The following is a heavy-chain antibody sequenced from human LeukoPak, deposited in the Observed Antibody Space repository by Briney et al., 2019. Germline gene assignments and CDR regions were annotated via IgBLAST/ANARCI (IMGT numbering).Heavy chain of an antibody. D-gene: IGHD4-17*01. V-gene: IGHV4-34*01. J-gene: IGHJ4*02. CDR3: ASIGYGDPVDY. Sequence: SETLSLTCADYGGSFSGYYWSWIRQPPGKGLEWIGEINHSGSTNYNPSLKSRVTISVDTSKNQFSLKLSSVTAADTAVYYCASIGYGDPVDYWGQGTLVTVSS. CDR2: INHSGST. CDR1: GGSFSGYY.